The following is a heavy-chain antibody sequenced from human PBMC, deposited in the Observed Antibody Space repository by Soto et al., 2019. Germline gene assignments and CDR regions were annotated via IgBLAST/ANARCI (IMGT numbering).Heavy chain of an antibody. J-gene: IGHJ4*02. CDR1: GFTFSSYA. CDR3: AKDQLRPYYYDSSGLSFDY. V-gene: IGHV3-23*01. CDR2: ISGSGGST. D-gene: IGHD3-22*01. Sequence: PGGSLRLSCAASGFTFSSYAMSWVRQAPGKGLEWVSAISGSGGSTYYADSVKGRFTISRDNSKNTLYLQMNSLRAEDTAVYYCAKDQLRPYYYDSSGLSFDYWGQGTLVTVSS.